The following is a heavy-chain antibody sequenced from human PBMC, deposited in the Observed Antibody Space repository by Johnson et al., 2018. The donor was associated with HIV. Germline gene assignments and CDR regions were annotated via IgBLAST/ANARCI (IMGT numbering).Heavy chain of an antibody. J-gene: IGHJ3*02. D-gene: IGHD1-26*01. CDR3: SREGAYSGSYFVSAFDI. CDR2: IRSKAYGGTT. CDR1: GFTFSSYV. Sequence: VQLVESGGGLVQPGGSLRVSCAASGFTFSSYVMSWVRQAPGKGLEWVSFIRSKAYGGTTEYAASVKGRFTISRDDSKSIAYLQMNGLKTEDTAVYYCSREGAYSGSYFVSAFDIWGQGTLVTVSS. V-gene: IGHV3-49*04.